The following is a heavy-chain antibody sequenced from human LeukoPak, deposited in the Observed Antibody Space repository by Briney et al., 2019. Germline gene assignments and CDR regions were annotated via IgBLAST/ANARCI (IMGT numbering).Heavy chain of an antibody. CDR2: IYTSGST. D-gene: IGHD3-16*01. CDR3: ASRPYRSTRGQYFHH. J-gene: IGHJ1*01. CDR1: GGSISSGSYY. V-gene: IGHV4-61*02. Sequence: PSQTLSLTCTVSGGSISSGSYYWSWIRQPAGKGLEWIGRIYTSGSTNYNPSLKSRVTISVDTSKNQISLKLTSVTAADTAIYYCASRPYRSTRGQYFHHWGQGTLVTVSS.